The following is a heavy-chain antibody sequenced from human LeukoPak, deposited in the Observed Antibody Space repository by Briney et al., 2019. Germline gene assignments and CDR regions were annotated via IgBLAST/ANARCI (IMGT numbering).Heavy chain of an antibody. CDR1: GFTVGTNY. CDR2: IYSGSST. Sequence: GGSLRLSCAASGFTVGTNYMSWVRQAPGKGLEWVSLIYSGSSTYYANSVKGRFTISRDNSKNTVYLQMNSLRAEDTAVYYCARSPSSRYCSSTSCYYYYGMDVWGQGTTVTVSS. D-gene: IGHD2-2*01. CDR3: ARSPSSRYCSSTSCYYYYGMDV. V-gene: IGHV3-53*01. J-gene: IGHJ6*02.